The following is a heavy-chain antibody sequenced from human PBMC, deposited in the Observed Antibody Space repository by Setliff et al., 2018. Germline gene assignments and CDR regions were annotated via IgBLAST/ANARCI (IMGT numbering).Heavy chain of an antibody. CDR1: GDTFSTYG. CDR3: TRRVGSVGIQLPDY. J-gene: IGHJ4*02. Sequence: ASVKVSCKASGDTFSTYGITWVRQAPGQGLEWMGWMNPNSGNTGYAQKFQGRVTMTRNTSISTAYMELSSLRSEDTAVYYCTRRVGSVGIQLPDYWGQGTLVTVSS. D-gene: IGHD5-18*01. V-gene: IGHV1-8*01. CDR2: MNPNSGNT.